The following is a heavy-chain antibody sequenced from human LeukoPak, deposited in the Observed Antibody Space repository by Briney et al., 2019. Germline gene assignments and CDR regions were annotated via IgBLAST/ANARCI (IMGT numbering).Heavy chain of an antibody. CDR2: ISSSGSTI. D-gene: IGHD2-2*01. CDR1: GFTFSDYY. Sequence: PGGSLRLSCAASGFTFSDYYMSWIRQAPGKGLEWVSYISSSGSTIYYADSVKGRFTISRDNAKNSLYLQMNSLRAEDTAVYYCAGLGYCSSTSCHPLDYWGQGTLVTVSS. CDR3: AGLGYCSSTSCHPLDY. V-gene: IGHV3-11*01. J-gene: IGHJ4*02.